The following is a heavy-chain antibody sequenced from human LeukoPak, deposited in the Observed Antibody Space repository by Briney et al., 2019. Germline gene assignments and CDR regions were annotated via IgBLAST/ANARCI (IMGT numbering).Heavy chain of an antibody. D-gene: IGHD3-22*01. CDR3: ARPWGSGYMYYFDQ. CDR1: GGSISSSNNY. CDR2: MFYSGST. J-gene: IGHJ4*02. V-gene: IGHV4-39*01. Sequence: SETLSLTCTVSGGSISSSNNYWGWIRQPPGQGLEWIGGMFYSGSTHYNPSLKSRVTISVDTSKNQFSLKLSSVTAADTAVYYCARPWGSGYMYYFDQWGQGTLLTVSS.